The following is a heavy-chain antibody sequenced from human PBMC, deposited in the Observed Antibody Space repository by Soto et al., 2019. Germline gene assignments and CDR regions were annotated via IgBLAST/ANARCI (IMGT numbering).Heavy chain of an antibody. CDR1: GGSISSYY. V-gene: IGHV4-59*08. CDR3: ARSLTPHFFAY. CDR2: IYYSGST. Sequence: SETLSLTCTVSGGSISSYYWSWIRQPPGKGLEWIGYIYYSGSTNYNPSLKSRVTISVDTSKNQFSLKLSSVTAADTAVYYCARSLTPHFFAYWGQGTLVTVSS. J-gene: IGHJ4*01.